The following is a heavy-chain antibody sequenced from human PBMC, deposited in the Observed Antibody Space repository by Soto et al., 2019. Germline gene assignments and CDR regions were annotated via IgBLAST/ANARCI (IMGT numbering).Heavy chain of an antibody. CDR2: ISSTGTTI. D-gene: IGHD1-26*01. J-gene: IGHJ3*02. Sequence: LRLSCVASEFTFSNYEVIWVRQAPGKGLEWLSYISSTGTTIYYADSLKGRFTISRDNAKNSLYLQMNSLRAEDTAVYYCARDVGGGAFDIWGQGTMVTVSS. CDR1: EFTFSNYE. V-gene: IGHV3-48*03. CDR3: ARDVGGGAFDI.